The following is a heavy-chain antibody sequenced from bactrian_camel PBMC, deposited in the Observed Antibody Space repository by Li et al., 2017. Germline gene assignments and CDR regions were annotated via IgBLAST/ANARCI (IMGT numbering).Heavy chain of an antibody. CDR3: ATTRNEGDLWN. CDR1: GYTNNRFC. D-gene: IGHD3*01. CDR2: IDSDGST. V-gene: IGHV3S53*01. Sequence: HVQLVESGGGSVQSGGSLRLSCAASGYTNNRFCMGWFRQAPGKKREGVAIIDSDGSTTYADSVKGRFTISRDNAKNTLYLQMNSLRSEDTGLYYCATTRNEGDLWNWGQGTQVTVS. J-gene: IGHJ4*01.